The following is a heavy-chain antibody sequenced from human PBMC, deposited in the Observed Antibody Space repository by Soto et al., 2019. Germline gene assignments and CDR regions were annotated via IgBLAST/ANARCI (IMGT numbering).Heavy chain of an antibody. J-gene: IGHJ5*02. CDR2: IYYSGST. V-gene: IGHV4-61*01. D-gene: IGHD3-22*01. Sequence: SETLSLTCTVSGGSVSSGSYYWSWIHQPPGKGLEWIGYIYYSGSTNYNPSLKRRVTISVDTSKNQFSLKLSSVTAADTAVYYCSREYYYDSSGYYGDHWFDPWGQGTLVTVSS. CDR3: SREYYYDSSGYYGDHWFDP. CDR1: GGSVSSGSYY.